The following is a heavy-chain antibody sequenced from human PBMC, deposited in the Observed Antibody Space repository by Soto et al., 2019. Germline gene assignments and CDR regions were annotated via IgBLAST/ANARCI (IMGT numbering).Heavy chain of an antibody. CDR1: GFSFRSYA. Sequence: QVQLVESGGGVVQPGRYLRLSCGDSGFSFRSYAMYWVRQAPGKGLEWVAAISYDGRNKYYAESVKGRFNISRDNSKSTLYLHMDSLRTEDTAMYYCVRSLRIVVRLIGLDYWGQGTLVTVSS. J-gene: IGHJ4*02. V-gene: IGHV3-30*04. CDR3: VRSLRIVVRLIGLDY. CDR2: ISYDGRNK. D-gene: IGHD3-22*01.